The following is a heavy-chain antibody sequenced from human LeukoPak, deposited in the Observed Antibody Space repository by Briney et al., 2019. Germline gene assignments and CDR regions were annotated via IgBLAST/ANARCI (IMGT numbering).Heavy chain of an antibody. CDR3: AKGKTGAGTGGHNFDY. J-gene: IGHJ4*02. CDR1: GFTVSSNY. D-gene: IGHD6-19*01. CDR2: IRSRGGST. V-gene: IGHV3-23*01. Sequence: GGSLRLSCAASGFTVSSNYMSWVRQAPGKGLEWVSAIRSRGGSTFYADSVKGRFTISRDNSKDTLYLQMNSLGVEDTAIYYCAKGKTGAGTGGHNFDYWGQGTLVTISS.